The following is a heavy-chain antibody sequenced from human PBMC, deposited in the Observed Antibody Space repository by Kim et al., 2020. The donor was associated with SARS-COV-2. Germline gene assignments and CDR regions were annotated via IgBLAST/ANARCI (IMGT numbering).Heavy chain of an antibody. D-gene: IGHD1-26*01. CDR2: ISSSSSYI. CDR1: GFTFSSYS. J-gene: IGHJ4*02. V-gene: IGHV3-21*01. Sequence: GGSLRLSCAASGFTFSSYSMNWVRQAPGKGLEWVSSISSSSSYIYYADSVKGRFTISRDNAKNSLYLQMNSLRAEDTAVYYCARDPSAGSYYWNGYWGQGTLVTVSS. CDR3: ARDPSAGSYYWNGY.